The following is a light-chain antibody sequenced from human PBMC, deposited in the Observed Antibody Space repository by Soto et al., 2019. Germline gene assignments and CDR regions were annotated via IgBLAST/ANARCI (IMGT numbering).Light chain of an antibody. Sequence: QSALTQPASVSGSPGQSITFSCTGASSDIGGYNYVSWYQQHPGKAPKLIIFDDSNRPSGVSNRFSASKSGNTASLTISGLQAEDEADYYCCSYTSTSTRVFGGGTKVTVL. CDR2: DDS. V-gene: IGLV2-14*03. J-gene: IGLJ3*02. CDR3: CSYTSTSTRV. CDR1: SSDIGGYNY.